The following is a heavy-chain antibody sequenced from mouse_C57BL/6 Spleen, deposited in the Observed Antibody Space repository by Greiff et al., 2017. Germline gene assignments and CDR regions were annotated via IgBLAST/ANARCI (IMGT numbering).Heavy chain of an antibody. J-gene: IGHJ2*01. CDR1: GFTFSSYA. CDR2: ISSGGDYI. D-gene: IGHD1-1*01. CDR3: TRGATTVVFDY. V-gene: IGHV5-9-1*02. Sequence: DVQLVESGEGLVKPGGSLKLSCAASGFTFSSYAMSWVRQTPEKRLEWVAYISSGGDYIYYADTVKGRFTISRDNARNTLYLQMSSLKSEDTAMYYCTRGATTVVFDYWGQGTTLTVSS.